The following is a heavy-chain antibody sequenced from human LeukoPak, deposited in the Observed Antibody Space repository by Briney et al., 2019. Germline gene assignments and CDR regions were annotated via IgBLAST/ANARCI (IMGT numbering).Heavy chain of an antibody. Sequence: KPSETLSLTCAVFGGSFSGYYWTWVRQAPGKGLEWIGEINESGTTNYNASLNNRVTISVDTSKNQFSLKLTSLTAADTAVFYCARALMTLVRGLPRTTWFHPWGQGTLVAVSS. CDR3: ARALMTLVRGLPRTTWFHP. CDR1: GGSFSGYY. CDR2: INESGTT. J-gene: IGHJ5*02. D-gene: IGHD3-10*01. V-gene: IGHV4-34*01.